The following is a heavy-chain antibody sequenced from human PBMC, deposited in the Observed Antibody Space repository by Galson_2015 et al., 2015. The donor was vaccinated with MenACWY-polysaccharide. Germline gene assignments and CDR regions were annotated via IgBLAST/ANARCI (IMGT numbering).Heavy chain of an antibody. CDR1: VFPFRSSW. Sequence: SLRLSFAPSVFPFRSSWLRWVRQAPGKGLEWVANIKQVGSEKYYVDSVKGRFTISRDNARNSLYLQMDSLRVEDTAVYYCAKVAVAGPMSFFDYWGQGTLVTVSS. J-gene: IGHJ4*02. CDR2: IKQVGSEK. CDR3: AKVAVAGPMSFFDY. D-gene: IGHD6-19*01. V-gene: IGHV3-7*03.